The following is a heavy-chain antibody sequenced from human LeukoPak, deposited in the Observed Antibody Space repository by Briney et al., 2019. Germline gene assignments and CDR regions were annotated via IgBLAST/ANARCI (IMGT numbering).Heavy chain of an antibody. J-gene: IGHJ4*02. CDR3: ARGSRELYYFDY. CDR2: IIPILGIA. CDR1: GGTFSSYA. V-gene: IGHV1-69*04. D-gene: IGHD1-7*01. Sequence: SVKVSCKASGGTFSSYAISWVRQAPGQGLEWMGRIIPILGIANYAQKFQGRVTITADKSTSTAYMELSSLRSEDTAVYYCARGSRELYYFDYWGQGTLVTVSS.